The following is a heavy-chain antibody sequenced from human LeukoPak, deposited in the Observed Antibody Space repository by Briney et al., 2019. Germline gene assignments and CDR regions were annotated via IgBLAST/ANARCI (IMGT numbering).Heavy chain of an antibody. CDR3: AKGGCSSTSCYVWPPPDY. Sequence: GGSLRLSCAASGFTFSSYGMHWVRQAPGKGLEWVAVISYDGSNKYYADSVKGRFTISRDNSKNTLYLQMNSLRAEDTAVYYCAKGGCSSTSCYVWPPPDYWGQGTLVTVSS. CDR1: GFTFSSYG. J-gene: IGHJ4*02. CDR2: ISYDGSNK. D-gene: IGHD2-2*01. V-gene: IGHV3-30*18.